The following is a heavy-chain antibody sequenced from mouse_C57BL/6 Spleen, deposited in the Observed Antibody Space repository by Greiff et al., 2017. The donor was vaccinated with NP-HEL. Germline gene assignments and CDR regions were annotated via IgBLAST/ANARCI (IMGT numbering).Heavy chain of an antibody. CDR3: PRPYYSNYLYYFDY. J-gene: IGHJ2*01. CDR2: IWWDDDK. CDR1: GFSLSTFGMG. V-gene: IGHV8-8*01. D-gene: IGHD2-5*01. Sequence: QVTLKECGPGILQPSQTLSLTCSFSGFSLSTFGMGVGWIRQPSGKGLEWLAHIWWDDDKYYNPALKSRLTISKDTSKNQVFLKIANVDTADTATYYCPRPYYSNYLYYFDYWGQGTTLTVSS.